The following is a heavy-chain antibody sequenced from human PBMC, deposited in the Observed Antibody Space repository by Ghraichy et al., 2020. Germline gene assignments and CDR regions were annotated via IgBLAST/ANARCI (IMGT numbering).Heavy chain of an antibody. CDR2: IHYSGTT. CDR1: GGSVTTSAYY. V-gene: IGHV4-39*01. CDR3: ARHGGGYDWYFDL. D-gene: IGHD2-15*01. Sequence: SETLSLTCTVSGGSVTTSAYYWAWIRQPPGKGLEWIGSIHYSGTTFHKPSLKRRLTMSVDTSNSQFSLKLSSMTAADTSIYYCARHGGGYDWYFDLWGRGTLVTVSS. J-gene: IGHJ2*01.